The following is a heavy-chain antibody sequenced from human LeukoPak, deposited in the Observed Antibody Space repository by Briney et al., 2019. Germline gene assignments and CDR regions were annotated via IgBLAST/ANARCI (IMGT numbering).Heavy chain of an antibody. J-gene: IGHJ4*02. CDR1: GYTFSGYY. V-gene: IGHV1-2*02. Sequence: ASVMLSCKASGYTFSGYYMHWVRQAPGQGLEWMGWINPNSGGTNYAQKFQGRVIMTTDTSISTAYMELSRLRSDDTAVYYCAREELLAFDYWGQGSLVTVSS. CDR3: AREELLAFDY. D-gene: IGHD1-7*01. CDR2: INPNSGGT.